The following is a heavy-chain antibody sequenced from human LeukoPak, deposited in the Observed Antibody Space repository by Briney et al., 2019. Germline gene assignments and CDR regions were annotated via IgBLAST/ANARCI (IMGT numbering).Heavy chain of an antibody. CDR1: GYTFTAYY. Sequence: ASVKVSCKASGYTFTAYYMHWVRQAPGQGLEWMGWINPNSGGTNYAQKSQGRVTMTRDTSISTASMELSRLRSDDTAVYYCARGGSDWYHYDSSGYHVWGQGTLVTVSS. D-gene: IGHD3-22*01. V-gene: IGHV1-2*02. CDR2: INPNSGGT. CDR3: ARGGSDWYHYDSSGYHV. J-gene: IGHJ4*02.